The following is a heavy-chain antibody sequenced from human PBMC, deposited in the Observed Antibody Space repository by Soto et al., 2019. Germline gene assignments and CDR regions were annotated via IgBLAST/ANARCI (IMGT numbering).Heavy chain of an antibody. J-gene: IGHJ6*02. D-gene: IGHD1-20*01. CDR3: ATVTVYPKNYYYYYGMDV. V-gene: IGHV1-24*01. CDR2: FDPEDGET. Sequence: ASVKVSCKVSGYTLTELSMHWVRQAPGKGLEWMGGFDPEDGETIYAQKFQGRVTMTEDTPTDTAYMELSSLRSEDTAVYYCATVTVYPKNYYYYYGMDVRGQGTLVTVSS. CDR1: GYTLTELS.